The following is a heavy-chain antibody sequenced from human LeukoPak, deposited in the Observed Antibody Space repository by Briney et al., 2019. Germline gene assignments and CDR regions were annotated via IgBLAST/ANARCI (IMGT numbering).Heavy chain of an antibody. D-gene: IGHD3-3*01. CDR1: GYTFTSYG. Sequence: ASVKVSCKASGYTFTSYGISWVRQAPGQGLEWMGWISAYNGNTNYAQKLQGRVTMTTDTSTSTAYMELRSLRSDDTAVYYCARVANYDFWSGYQFDYWGQGTLVTVSS. V-gene: IGHV1-18*01. CDR2: ISAYNGNT. CDR3: ARVANYDFWSGYQFDY. J-gene: IGHJ4*02.